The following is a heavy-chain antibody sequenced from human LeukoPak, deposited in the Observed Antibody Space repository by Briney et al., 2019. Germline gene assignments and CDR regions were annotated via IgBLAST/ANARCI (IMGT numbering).Heavy chain of an antibody. Sequence: SETLSLTCTVSGGSISSGGSYWSWIRQHPGKGLEWIGYIYYSGSTYYNPSLKSRVTISVDTSKNQFSLKLSSVTAADTAVYYCARGPRGMMLPHFDYWGQGTLVTVSS. CDR1: GGSISSGGSY. J-gene: IGHJ4*02. CDR3: ARGPRGMMLPHFDY. D-gene: IGHD2-15*01. V-gene: IGHV4-31*03. CDR2: IYYSGST.